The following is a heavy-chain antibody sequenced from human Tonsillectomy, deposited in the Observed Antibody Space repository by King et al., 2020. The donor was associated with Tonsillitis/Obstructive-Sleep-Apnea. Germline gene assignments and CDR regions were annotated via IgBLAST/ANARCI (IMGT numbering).Heavy chain of an antibody. D-gene: IGHD3-22*01. Sequence: QLVQSGGGVVQPGRSLRLSCAASGFTFSSYGMHWVRQAPGKGLEWVAVIWYDGSNIHFADSVKGRFTISRDNSKNTLYLQMNSLRAEDTAVYYCARDRTHGISGYYYFDYWGQGSLVTVSS. J-gene: IGHJ4*02. V-gene: IGHV3-33*01. CDR3: ARDRTHGISGYYYFDY. CDR1: GFTFSSYG. CDR2: IWYDGSNI.